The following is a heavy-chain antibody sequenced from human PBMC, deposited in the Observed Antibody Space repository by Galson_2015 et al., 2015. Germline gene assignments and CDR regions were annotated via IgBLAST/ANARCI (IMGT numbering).Heavy chain of an antibody. CDR2: INPSGGST. CDR1: GYTFTSYY. CDR3: ARVAPYYYDSSGLGSFDI. V-gene: IGHV1-46*01. Sequence: SVKVSCKASGYTFTSYYMHWVRQAPGQGLEWMGIINPSGGSTSYAQKFQGRVTMTRDTSTSTVYMELSSLRSEDTAVYYCARVAPYYYDSSGLGSFDIWGHGTMFTVSS. D-gene: IGHD3-22*01. J-gene: IGHJ3*02.